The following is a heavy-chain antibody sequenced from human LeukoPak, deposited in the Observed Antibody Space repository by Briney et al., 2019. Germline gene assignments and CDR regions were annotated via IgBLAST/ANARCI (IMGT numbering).Heavy chain of an antibody. CDR2: FHHTAGT. CDR1: GDSISGDY. D-gene: IGHD3-22*01. CDR3: ARLLDYDSSGDPDTFDI. V-gene: IGHV4-59*08. Sequence: SETLSLTCTVSGDSISGDYWGWIRQSPGKGLEWIGYFHHTAGTRYNPSLQSRVTISIDTSRNHFSLKLNSLSAADTAVYFCARLLDYDSSGDPDTFDIWGQGTVVTVSS. J-gene: IGHJ3*02.